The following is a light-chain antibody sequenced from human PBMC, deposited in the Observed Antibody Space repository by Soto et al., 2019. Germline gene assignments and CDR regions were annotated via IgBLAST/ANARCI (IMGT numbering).Light chain of an antibody. Sequence: QSALTQPASVSGSPGQSITISCTGTSSDVGSYNLVSWYQQHPGKAPKLMIYEGSKRPSGVSNRFSGSKSGNTASLTISGLQAKDEADYYCCSDAGSSTSVVFGGGTKLTVL. CDR2: EGS. J-gene: IGLJ2*01. CDR3: CSDAGSSTSVV. CDR1: SSDVGSYNL. V-gene: IGLV2-23*01.